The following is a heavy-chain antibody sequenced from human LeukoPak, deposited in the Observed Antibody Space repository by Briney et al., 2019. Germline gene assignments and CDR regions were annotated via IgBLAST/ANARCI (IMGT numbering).Heavy chain of an antibody. D-gene: IGHD5-18*01. CDR3: AKPKTWIQLWFDFDY. CDR2: ISGSGGST. V-gene: IGHV3-23*01. CDR1: GFTFSSYA. J-gene: IGHJ4*02. Sequence: PGGSLRLSCEASGFTFSSYAMSWVRQAPGKGLEWVSAISGSGGSTYYADSVKGRFTISRDNSKNTLYLQMNSLRAEDTAVYYCAKPKTWIQLWFDFDYWGQGTLVTVSS.